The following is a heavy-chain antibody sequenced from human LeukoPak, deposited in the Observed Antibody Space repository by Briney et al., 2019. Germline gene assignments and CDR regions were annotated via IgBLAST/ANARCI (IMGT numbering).Heavy chain of an antibody. J-gene: IGHJ4*02. V-gene: IGHV3-23*01. D-gene: IGHD3-10*01. CDR2: ISGSGTST. CDR3: AKTRLLWFGELLDIDY. Sequence: QPGGSLRLSCAASGFTFSSYAMSWVRQAPGMGLEWVSGISGSGTSTYYADSVKGRFTISRDNSKNRLFLQMNSLRAEDTAVYYCAKTRLLWFGELLDIDYWGQGTLVTVSS. CDR1: GFTFSSYA.